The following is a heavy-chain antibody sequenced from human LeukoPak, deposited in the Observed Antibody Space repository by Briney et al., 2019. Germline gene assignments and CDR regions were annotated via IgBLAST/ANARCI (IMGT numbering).Heavy chain of an antibody. CDR3: ARQPPNYYDSSGYYVSPFGFDY. CDR2: INHSGST. D-gene: IGHD3-22*01. Sequence: SETLSLTCAVYGGSFSGYYWSWIRQPPGKGLEWIGEINHSGSTNYNPSLKSRVTISVDTSKNQFSVTAADTAVYYCARQPPNYYDSSGYYVSPFGFDYWGQGTLVTVSS. CDR1: GGSFSGYY. J-gene: IGHJ4*02. V-gene: IGHV4-34*01.